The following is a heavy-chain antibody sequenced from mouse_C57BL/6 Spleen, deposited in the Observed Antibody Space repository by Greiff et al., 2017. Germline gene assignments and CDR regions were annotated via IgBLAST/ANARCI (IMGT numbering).Heavy chain of an antibody. Sequence: QVQLQQPGAELVRPGSSVKLSCKASGYTFTSYWMHWVKQRPIQGLEWIGNIDSSDSETHYNQKFKDKDPLTVDKSSSTAYMQLSSLTSEDSAVYYWARSGQLRLRDHMGYYAMDYWSQGTSVTVSS. CDR3: ARSGQLRLRDHMGYYAMDY. V-gene: IGHV1-52*01. J-gene: IGHJ4*01. CDR2: IDSSDSET. D-gene: IGHD3-2*02. CDR1: GYTFTSYW.